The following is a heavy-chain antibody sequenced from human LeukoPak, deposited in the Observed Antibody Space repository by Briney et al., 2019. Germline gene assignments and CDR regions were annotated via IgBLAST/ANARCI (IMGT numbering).Heavy chain of an antibody. CDR3: VKVSGVITYYYFDY. J-gene: IGHJ4*02. Sequence: GGSLRLSCAASGFTFSSYAMSWVRQAPGKGLEWVSAISGSGGSTYYADSVKGRFTISRDNSKNTLYLQMNSLRAEDTAVYYCVKVSGVITYYYFDYWGQGTLVTVSS. CDR1: GFTFSSYA. V-gene: IGHV3-23*01. D-gene: IGHD3-22*01. CDR2: ISGSGGST.